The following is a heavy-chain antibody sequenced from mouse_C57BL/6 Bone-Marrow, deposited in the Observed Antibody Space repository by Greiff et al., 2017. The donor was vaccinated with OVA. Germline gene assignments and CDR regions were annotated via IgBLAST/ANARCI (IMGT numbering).Heavy chain of an antibody. Sequence: QVQLQQPGAELVRPGTSVKLSCKASGYTFTSYWMHWVKQRPGQGLEWIGVIDPSDSYTNYNQKFKGKATLTVDTSSSTAYMQLSSLTSEDSAVYYGARYRDWGYYYAMDYWGQGTSVTVSS. CDR1: GYTFTSYW. D-gene: IGHD4-1*01. CDR3: ARYRDWGYYYAMDY. CDR2: IDPSDSYT. V-gene: IGHV1-59*01. J-gene: IGHJ4*01.